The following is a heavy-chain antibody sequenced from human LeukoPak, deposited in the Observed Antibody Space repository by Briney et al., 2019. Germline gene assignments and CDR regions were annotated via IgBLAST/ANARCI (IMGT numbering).Heavy chain of an antibody. J-gene: IGHJ6*03. Sequence: SVKVSCKASGGTFSSYAISWVRQAPGQGLEWMGGIIPIFGTANYAQKFQGRVTITADESTSSAYMELSSLRSEDTAVYYCAGSSTSRLSMDVWGKGTTVTVSS. CDR2: IIPIFGTA. CDR3: AGSSTSRLSMDV. V-gene: IGHV1-69*01. CDR1: GGTFSSYA. D-gene: IGHD2-2*01.